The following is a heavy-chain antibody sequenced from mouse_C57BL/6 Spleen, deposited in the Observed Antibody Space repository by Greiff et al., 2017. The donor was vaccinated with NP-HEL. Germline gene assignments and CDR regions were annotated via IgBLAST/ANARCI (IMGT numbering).Heavy chain of an antibody. CDR3: LTTVVATKYFDY. J-gene: IGHJ2*01. V-gene: IGHV1-81*01. Sequence: QVQLKESGAELARPGASVKLSCKASGYTFTSYGISWVKQRTGQGLEWIGEIYPRSGNTYYNEKFKGKATLTADKSSSTAYMELRSLTSEDSAVYFCLTTVVATKYFDYWGQGTTLTVSS. CDR1: GYTFTSYG. D-gene: IGHD1-1*01. CDR2: IYPRSGNT.